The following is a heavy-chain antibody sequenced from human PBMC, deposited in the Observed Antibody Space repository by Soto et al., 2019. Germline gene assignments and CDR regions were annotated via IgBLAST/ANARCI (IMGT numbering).Heavy chain of an antibody. Sequence: PSETLSLTCAVYGGSFSGYYWSWIRQPPGKGLEWIGEINHSGSTTYNPSLKSRVTISVDTSKNQFSLKLSSVTAADTAVYYCARVKVQWLVRYFQHWGQGTLVTVSS. CDR2: INHSGST. CDR3: ARVKVQWLVRYFQH. CDR1: GGSFSGYY. V-gene: IGHV4-34*01. D-gene: IGHD6-19*01. J-gene: IGHJ1*01.